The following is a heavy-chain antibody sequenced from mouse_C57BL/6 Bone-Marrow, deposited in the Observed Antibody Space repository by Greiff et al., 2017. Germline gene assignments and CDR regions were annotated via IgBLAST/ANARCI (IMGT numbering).Heavy chain of an antibody. CDR2: IDPENGDT. Sequence: VQLKESGAELVRPGASVKLSCTASGFNITDDYMHWVKQRPEQGLEWIGWIDPENGDTEYASKFQGKATITADTSSNTAYLQLSSLTSEDTAVYYCTPTGDWFAYWGQGTLVTVSA. CDR3: TPTGDWFAY. CDR1: GFNITDDY. V-gene: IGHV14-4*01. J-gene: IGHJ3*01.